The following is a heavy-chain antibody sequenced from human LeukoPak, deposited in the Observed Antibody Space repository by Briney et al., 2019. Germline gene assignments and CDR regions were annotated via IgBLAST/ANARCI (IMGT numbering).Heavy chain of an antibody. CDR1: GFTFSSYA. CDR3: AKRQRSYDFWSGPLDY. CDR2: ISGSGGST. Sequence: GRSLRLSCAASGFTFSSYAMSWVRQAPGKGLEWVSAISGSGGSTYYADSVKGRFTISRDNSKNTLYLQMNSLRAEDTAVYYCAKRQRSYDFWSGPLDYWGQGTLVTVSS. D-gene: IGHD3-3*01. V-gene: IGHV3-23*01. J-gene: IGHJ4*02.